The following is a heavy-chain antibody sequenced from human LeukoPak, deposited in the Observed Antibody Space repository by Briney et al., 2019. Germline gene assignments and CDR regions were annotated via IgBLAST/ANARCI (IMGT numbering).Heavy chain of an antibody. D-gene: IGHD5-18*01. CDR1: GFTFNNYA. CDR3: AKDRTGYSYGYFLSP. Sequence: GGSLRLSCAASGFTFNNYAMTWVRQAPGKGLEWVSTISDSISGGSTYYADSVKGRFTISRDNSKNTLYLQMNILRAEDTAVYYCAKDRTGYSYGYFLSPWGQGTLVTVSS. V-gene: IGHV3-23*01. J-gene: IGHJ5*02. CDR2: ISDSISGGST.